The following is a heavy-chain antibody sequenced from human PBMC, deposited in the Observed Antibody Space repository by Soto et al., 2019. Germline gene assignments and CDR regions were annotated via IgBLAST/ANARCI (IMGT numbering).Heavy chain of an antibody. CDR2: ISTYNGNT. D-gene: IGHD5-12*01. CDR3: ARDRVSGYDYPDAFDT. J-gene: IGHJ3*02. CDR1: GYNFLYYG. V-gene: IGHV1-18*01. Sequence: QVQLVQSGVEVKRPGASVKVSCKASGYNFLYYGLTWVRQAPGQGLEWMGWISTYNGNTNFAQKLQGRVTMTTDTSTTTAYMELRSLRSDDTAMYYCARDRVSGYDYPDAFDTWGQGTMVIVSS.